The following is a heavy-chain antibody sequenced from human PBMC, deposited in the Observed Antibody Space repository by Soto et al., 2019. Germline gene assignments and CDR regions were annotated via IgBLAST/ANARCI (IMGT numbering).Heavy chain of an antibody. CDR1: GGSVSSGSYY. CDR2: IYYSGST. CDR3: ARGTYYYDSSGYYRFDY. D-gene: IGHD3-22*01. V-gene: IGHV4-61*01. Sequence: SETLSLTCTVSGGSVSSGSYYWSWIRQPPGPGLEWIGYIYYSGSTNYNPSLKSRVTISVDTSKNQFSLKLSSVTAADTAVYYCARGTYYYDSSGYYRFDYWGQGTLVTVSS. J-gene: IGHJ4*02.